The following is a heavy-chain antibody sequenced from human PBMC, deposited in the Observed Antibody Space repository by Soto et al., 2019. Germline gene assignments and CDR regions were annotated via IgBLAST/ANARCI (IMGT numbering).Heavy chain of an antibody. CDR3: ARGKDRRVSSWYEDYFDY. J-gene: IGHJ4*02. CDR1: GGSFSGYY. Sequence: PSATLSLTCAVYGGSFSGYYWSWIRQPPGKGLEWIGEINHSGSTNYNPSLKSRVTISVDTSKNQFSLKLSSVTAADTAVYYCARGKDRRVSSWYEDYFDYWGQGTLVTSPQ. V-gene: IGHV4-34*01. D-gene: IGHD6-13*01. CDR2: INHSGST.